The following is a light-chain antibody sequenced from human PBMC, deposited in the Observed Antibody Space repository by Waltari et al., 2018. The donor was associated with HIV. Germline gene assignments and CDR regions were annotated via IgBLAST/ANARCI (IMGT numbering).Light chain of an antibody. CDR3: QQYYTVPPT. CDR1: RTVFYSSDNQNY. CDR2: WAS. J-gene: IGKJ4*01. V-gene: IGKV4-1*01. Sequence: DIVMTQSPASLTVSLGERATINCTSSRTVFYSSDNQNYLAWYLQRPGQSPKVLIFWASTRAFGVSDRFRGSGSGTHFSLTLSSLQADDVGIYYCQQYYTVPPTFGGGTKVEI.